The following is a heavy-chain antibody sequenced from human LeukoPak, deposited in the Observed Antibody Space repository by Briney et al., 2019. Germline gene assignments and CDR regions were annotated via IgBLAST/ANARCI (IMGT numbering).Heavy chain of an antibody. D-gene: IGHD2-2*01. CDR3: ARDPPSPGVVPAGAGRFDP. V-gene: IGHV1-69*04. CDR2: IIPILGIA. CDR1: GGTFSSYA. Sequence: ASVKVSCKASGGTFSSYAISWVRQAPGQGLEWMGRIIPILGIANYAQKFQSRVTITADKSTSTAYMELSSLRSEDTAVYYCARDPPSPGVVPAGAGRFDPWGQGTLVTVSS. J-gene: IGHJ5*02.